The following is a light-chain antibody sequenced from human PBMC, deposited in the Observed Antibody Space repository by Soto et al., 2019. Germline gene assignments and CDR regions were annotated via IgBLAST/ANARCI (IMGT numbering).Light chain of an antibody. CDR1: QSVSSY. CDR2: DAS. J-gene: IGKJ4*01. Sequence: EIVLTQSPATLSLSPGERATLSCRASQSVSSYLAWYQQKPGQAPRLLIYDASNRATGIPARFSGSGSGTDFTLTISSLEPEEFAVYYCQQRRGTFGGGTKVEIK. V-gene: IGKV3-11*01. CDR3: QQRRGT.